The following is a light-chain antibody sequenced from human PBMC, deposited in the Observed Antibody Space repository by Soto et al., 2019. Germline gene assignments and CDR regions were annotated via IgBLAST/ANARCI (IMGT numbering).Light chain of an antibody. CDR2: SNN. Sequence: QAVLTQPPSASGTPGQRVTISCSGRSSNIGSNTVNWYQQLPGTAPKLLIYSNNQRPSGVPDRFSGSKSGTSASLAISGLQSEDEADYYCAAWDHSLNGVVFGGGTQLTVL. CDR3: AAWDHSLNGVV. J-gene: IGLJ2*01. V-gene: IGLV1-44*01. CDR1: SSNIGSNT.